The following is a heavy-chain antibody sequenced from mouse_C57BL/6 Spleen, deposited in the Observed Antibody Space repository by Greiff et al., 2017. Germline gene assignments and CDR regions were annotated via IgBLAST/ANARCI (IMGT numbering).Heavy chain of an antibody. CDR1: GYTFTSYG. V-gene: IGHV1-81*01. Sequence: QVQLQQSGAELARPGASVKLSCKASGYTFTSYGISWVKQRTGQGLEWIGEIYPRSGNTYYTEKFKGKATLTADKSSSTAYMELRSLTSEDSAVYFCARDWDEGYAMDYWGQGTSVTVSS. CDR3: ARDWDEGYAMDY. J-gene: IGHJ4*01. D-gene: IGHD4-1*01. CDR2: IYPRSGNT.